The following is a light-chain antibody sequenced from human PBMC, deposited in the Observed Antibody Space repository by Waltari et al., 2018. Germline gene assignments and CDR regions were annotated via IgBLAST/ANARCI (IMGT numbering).Light chain of an antibody. CDR3: SSYTSSSPYVV. Sequence: QSALTQPASVSGSPGQSLTLSCTGTSSDVGGYNYDSWYQQQPGKTPKLMIYDSSNRPSGVSKRFSGSKSGNTASLTISGLQAEDEADYYCSSYTSSSPYVVFGGGTKLTVL. CDR1: SSDVGGYNY. CDR2: DSS. J-gene: IGLJ2*01. V-gene: IGLV2-14*01.